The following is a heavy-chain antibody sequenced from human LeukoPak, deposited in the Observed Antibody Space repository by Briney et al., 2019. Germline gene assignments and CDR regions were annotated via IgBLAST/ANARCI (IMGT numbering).Heavy chain of an antibody. V-gene: IGHV4-39*01. CDR1: GGSISSSHYY. CDR3: ARQSSDYYYYYIDV. CDR2: IYYSGTT. J-gene: IGHJ6*03. Sequence: KASETLSLTCTVSGGSISSSHYYWGWIRQSPGKGLEWIGSIYYSGTTYYNPSLESRVTISDDTSKNRFSLMLTSLTAADTAVYYCARQSSDYYYYYIDVWGEGTTVIVS.